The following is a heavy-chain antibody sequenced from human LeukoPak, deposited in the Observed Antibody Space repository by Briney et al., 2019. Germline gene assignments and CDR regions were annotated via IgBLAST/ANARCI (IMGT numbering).Heavy chain of an antibody. J-gene: IGHJ4*02. CDR3: ATASSLEWLGGDPFGY. CDR1: GYTLTELS. D-gene: IGHD3-3*01. CDR2: FDPEDGET. V-gene: IGHV1-24*01. Sequence: GASVKVSCKVSGYTLTELSMHWVRQAPGKGLEWMGGFDPEDGETIYAQKFQGRVTMTEDTSTDTAYMELSSLRSEDTAVYYCATASSLEWLGGDPFGYWGQGTLVTVSS.